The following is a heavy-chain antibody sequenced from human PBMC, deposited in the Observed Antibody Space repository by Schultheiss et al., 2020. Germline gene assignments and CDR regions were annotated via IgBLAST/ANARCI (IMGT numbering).Heavy chain of an antibody. Sequence: GGSLRLSCAASGFTFSSYWMHWVRQAPGKGLVWVSRSDNDGSGTSYADSVKGRFTISRDNAKNTLFLQMNSLRDEDTAVYYCVRDGDGHYPLDYWGQGTLVTVSS. CDR1: GFTFSSYW. CDR3: VRDGDGHYPLDY. V-gene: IGHV3-74*01. J-gene: IGHJ4*02. D-gene: IGHD4-17*01. CDR2: SDNDGSGT.